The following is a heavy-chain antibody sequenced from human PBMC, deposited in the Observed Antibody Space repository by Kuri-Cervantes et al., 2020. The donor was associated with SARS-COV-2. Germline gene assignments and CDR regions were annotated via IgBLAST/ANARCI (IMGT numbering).Heavy chain of an antibody. J-gene: IGHJ3*02. CDR1: GFTFSSYA. CDR3: AKAGRDLGWMVVAATRDAFDI. V-gene: IGHV3-23*01. D-gene: IGHD2-15*01. Sequence: GGSLRLSCAASGFTFSSYAMSWVRQAPGKGLEWVSAISGSGGSTYYADSVKGRFTIPRDNSKNTLYLQMNSLRAEDTAVYYCAKAGRDLGWMVVAATRDAFDIWGQGTMVTVSS. CDR2: ISGSGGST.